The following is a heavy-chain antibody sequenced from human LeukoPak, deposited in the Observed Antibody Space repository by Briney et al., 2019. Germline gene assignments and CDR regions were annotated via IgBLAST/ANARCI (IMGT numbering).Heavy chain of an antibody. J-gene: IGHJ4*02. D-gene: IGHD4-17*01. CDR2: INTNTGNP. V-gene: IGHV7-4-1*02. CDR1: GYTFTSYA. Sequence: EASVKVSCKASGYTFTSYAMNWVRQAPGQGLEWMGWINTNTGNPTYAQGFTGRFVFSLDTSVSTAYQQISSLKAEDTAVYYCARVSYGDYISIDYWGQGTLVTVSS. CDR3: ARVSYGDYISIDY.